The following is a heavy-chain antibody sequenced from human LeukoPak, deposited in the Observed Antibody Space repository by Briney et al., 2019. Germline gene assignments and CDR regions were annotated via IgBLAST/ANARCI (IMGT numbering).Heavy chain of an antibody. D-gene: IGHD3-22*01. J-gene: IGHJ6*03. V-gene: IGHV4-30-4*07. Sequence: PSETLSLTCAVSGGSISSGGYSWSWIRQPPGKGLEWLGYIYYSGSTYYNPSLKSRVTISVDTSKNQFSLKLSSVTAADTAVYYCARVGYYDSSGYYYYYYYMDVWGKGTTVTVSS. CDR2: IYYSGST. CDR3: ARVGYYDSSGYYYYYYYMDV. CDR1: GGSISSGGYS.